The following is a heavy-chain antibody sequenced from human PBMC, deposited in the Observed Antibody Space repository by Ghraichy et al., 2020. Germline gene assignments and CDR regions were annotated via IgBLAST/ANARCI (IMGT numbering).Heavy chain of an antibody. V-gene: IGHV3-9*01. CDR1: GFTFDDYA. CDR3: AKDSYYDSSGIDY. CDR2: ISWNSGSI. J-gene: IGHJ4*02. D-gene: IGHD3-22*01. Sequence: SLNISCAASGFTFDDYAMHWVRQAPGKGLEWVSGISWNSGSIGYADSVKGRFTISRDNAKNSLYLQMNSLRAEDTALYYCAKDSYYDSSGIDYWGQGTLVTVSS.